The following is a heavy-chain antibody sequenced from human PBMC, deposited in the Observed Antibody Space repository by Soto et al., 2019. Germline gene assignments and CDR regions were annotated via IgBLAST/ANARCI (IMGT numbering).Heavy chain of an antibody. J-gene: IGHJ4*02. CDR3: ARGPSADLDY. V-gene: IGHV3-21*01. CDR1: GFALSSYS. CDR2: ISSSSSYI. Sequence: GGSLRLSCAASGFALSSYSMNWVRQAPGKGMEWVSSISSSSSYINYADSVKGRFTISRDNAKNSLYLQMNSLRAEDTAVYYCARGPSADLDYWGQGTLVTVSS.